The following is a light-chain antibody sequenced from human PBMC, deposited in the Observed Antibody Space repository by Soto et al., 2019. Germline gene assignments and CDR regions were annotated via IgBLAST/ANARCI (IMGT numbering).Light chain of an antibody. CDR1: QSVSSY. CDR3: QQRSDGPLT. CDR2: DAS. V-gene: IGKV3-11*01. J-gene: IGKJ1*01. Sequence: EIVVTQSPATLSLSPGERATLSCRASQSVSSYFAWYQQKPGQAPRLLIYDASNRATGIPARFSGSGSGTDFTLTISSLEPEEFAVYYCQQRSDGPLTFGQGTKV.